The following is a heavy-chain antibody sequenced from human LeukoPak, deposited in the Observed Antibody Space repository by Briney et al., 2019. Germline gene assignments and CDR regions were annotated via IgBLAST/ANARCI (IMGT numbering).Heavy chain of an antibody. J-gene: IGHJ4*02. V-gene: IGHV3-73*01. Sequence: GSLRLSCAASGFTFSGSAMHWVRQASGKGLEWVGRIRSKANSYATAYAASVKGRFTISRDDSKNTAYLQMNSLKTEDTAVYYRTRSDGGFDYWGQGTLVTVSS. CDR2: IRSKANSYAT. CDR3: TRSDGGFDY. D-gene: IGHD4-23*01. CDR1: GFTFSGSA.